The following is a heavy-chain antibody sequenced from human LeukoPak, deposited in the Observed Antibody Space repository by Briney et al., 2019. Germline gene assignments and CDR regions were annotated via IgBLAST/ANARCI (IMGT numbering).Heavy chain of an antibody. J-gene: IGHJ6*03. Sequence: SETLSLTCTLSRGSIRRYYWSWIRQPPGKGLEWIGRISTSGNTNYNPSLASRVSMSVDTSKNQFALKLSSVTAADTAVYYCARISDCSSSSCPYYYYMDVWGKGTTVSVSS. CDR2: ISTSGNT. CDR3: ARISDCSSSSCPYYYYMDV. CDR1: RGSIRRYY. V-gene: IGHV4-4*07. D-gene: IGHD2-2*01.